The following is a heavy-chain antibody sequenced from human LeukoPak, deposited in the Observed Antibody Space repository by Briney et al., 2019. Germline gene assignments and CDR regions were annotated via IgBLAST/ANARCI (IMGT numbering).Heavy chain of an antibody. CDR2: IGGRDDRT. CDR1: GFTLPGHT. D-gene: IGHD3-3*01. V-gene: IGHV3-23*01. CDR3: AKDPNPLYDLWSGYK. Sequence: GGSITLSCATSGFTLPGHTMTWLRQAPGKGLEWVSIIGGRDDRTYYADYVEGRFTISRDNSKNILYLQMNSLRAEDTAVYYCAKDPNPLYDLWSGYKWGQGTLVTVSS. J-gene: IGHJ4*02.